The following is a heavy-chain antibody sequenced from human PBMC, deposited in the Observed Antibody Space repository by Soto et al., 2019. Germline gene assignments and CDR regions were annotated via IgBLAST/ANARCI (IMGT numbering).Heavy chain of an antibody. V-gene: IGHV1-8*01. J-gene: IGHJ6*02. CDR3: ASLLEGRFGLYGMDV. CDR1: GYTFTSYD. D-gene: IGHD3-10*01. CDR2: MNPNSGNT. Sequence: QVPLVQSGAEVKKPGASVKVSCKASGYTFTSYDINWVRQATGQGLEWMGWMNPNSGNTGYAQKFQGRVTMTRNTSISTAYMELSSLRSEDTAVYYCASLLEGRFGLYGMDVWGQGTTVTVSS.